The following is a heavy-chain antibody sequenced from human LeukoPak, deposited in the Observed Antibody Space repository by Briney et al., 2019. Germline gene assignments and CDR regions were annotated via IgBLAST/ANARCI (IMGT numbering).Heavy chain of an antibody. J-gene: IGHJ6*02. CDR2: ISSSSSYI. V-gene: IGHV3-21*01. Sequence: PGGSLRLSCAASGFTLSSHAMNWVRQAPGKGLEWVSSISSSSSYIYYADSVKGRFTISRENAKNSLYLQMNSLRAEDTAVYYCARAYYYGSGGDYGMDVWGQGTTVTVSS. CDR1: GFTLSSHA. D-gene: IGHD3-10*01. CDR3: ARAYYYGSGGDYGMDV.